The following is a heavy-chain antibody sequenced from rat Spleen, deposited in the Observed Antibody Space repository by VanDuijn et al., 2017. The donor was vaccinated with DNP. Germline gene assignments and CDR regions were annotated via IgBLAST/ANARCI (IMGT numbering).Heavy chain of an antibody. J-gene: IGHJ2*01. Sequence: EVQLQESGPGLVKPSQSLSLTCSVTGYSITSSYRWNWIRKFPGNKLEWMGYINSAGTTNYNPSLKSRISITRDTSKNQFFLQVNSVTTEDTATYYCTRTGYYYDGWGYFDYWGQGVMVTVSP. CDR2: INSAGTT. CDR1: GYSITSSYR. D-gene: IGHD1-12*03. CDR3: TRTGYYYDGWGYFDY. V-gene: IGHV3-3*01.